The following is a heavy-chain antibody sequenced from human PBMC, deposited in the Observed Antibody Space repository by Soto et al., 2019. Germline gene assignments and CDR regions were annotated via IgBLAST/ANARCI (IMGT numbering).Heavy chain of an antibody. CDR1: GFTFSNAW. J-gene: IGHJ3*02. CDR2: IKSKTDGGTT. V-gene: IGHV3-15*01. D-gene: IGHD2-2*01. Sequence: EVQLVESGGGLVKHGGSLRLSCAASGFTFSNAWMSWVRQAPGKWLEWVGRIKSKTDGGTTDYAAPVKGRFTISRDDSKNTLYLQMNSLKTEDTAVYYCTTGTPFGYCSSTSCSDAFDIWGQGTMVTVSS. CDR3: TTGTPFGYCSSTSCSDAFDI.